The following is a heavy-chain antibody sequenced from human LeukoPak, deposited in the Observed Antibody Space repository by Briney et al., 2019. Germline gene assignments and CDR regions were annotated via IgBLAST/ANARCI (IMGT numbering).Heavy chain of an antibody. CDR3: ARSYSSGWYDLDY. D-gene: IGHD6-19*01. CDR1: GYTFTSYD. CDR2: MNTNSANT. J-gene: IGHJ4*02. V-gene: IGHV1-8*02. Sequence: ASVKVSCKASGYTFTSYDINWVRQATGQGLEWMGWMNTNSANTGYAKKFQGRVTMTRNTSISTAYMELSSLRSEDTAVYYCARSYSSGWYDLDYWGQGTLVTVSS.